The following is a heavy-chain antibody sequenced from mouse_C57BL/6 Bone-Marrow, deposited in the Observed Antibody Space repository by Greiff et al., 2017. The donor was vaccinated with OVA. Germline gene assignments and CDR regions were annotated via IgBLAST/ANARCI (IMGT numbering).Heavy chain of an antibody. CDR2: IDPETGGT. J-gene: IGHJ4*01. V-gene: IGHV1-15*01. Sequence: QVQLKESGAELVRPGASVTLSCKASGYTFTDYEMHWVKQTPVHGLEWIGAIDPETGGTAYNQKFKGTAILTADKSSSTAYMELRSLTSEDSAVYYCTRGYSNYYAMDYWGQGTSVTGSS. CDR1: GYTFTDYE. D-gene: IGHD2-5*01. CDR3: TRGYSNYYAMDY.